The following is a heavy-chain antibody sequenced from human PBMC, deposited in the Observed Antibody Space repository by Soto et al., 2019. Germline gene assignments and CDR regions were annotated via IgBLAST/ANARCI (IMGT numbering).Heavy chain of an antibody. J-gene: IGHJ6*02. CDR3: PRTSYCSVGSGYYYYYYGMDV. CDR1: GFTFSSYW. CDR2: IQQDGSET. V-gene: IGHV3-7*01. D-gene: IGHD2-15*01. Sequence: QPGGSLRLSCAASGFTFSSYWMSWVRQAPGKGLEWVAYIQQDGSETYYVDSVKGRFTISRGNGKNALYLKMHSLRAEDTAVYYCPRTSYCSVGSGYYYYYYGMDVWGQGTTVTVAS.